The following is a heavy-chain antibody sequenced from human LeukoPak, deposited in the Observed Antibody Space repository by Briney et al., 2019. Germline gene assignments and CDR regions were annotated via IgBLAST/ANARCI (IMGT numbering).Heavy chain of an antibody. CDR3: AKGTTVTTMDFDY. J-gene: IGHJ4*02. D-gene: IGHD4-17*01. V-gene: IGHV3-9*01. CDR1: GFTFDDYA. Sequence: PGGSLRLSCAASGFTFDDYAMHWVRQAPGKGLEWVSGISWNSGSIGYADSVKGRFTISRGNAKNSLYLQMNSLRAEDTALYYCAKGTTVTTMDFDYWGQGTLVTVSS. CDR2: ISWNSGSI.